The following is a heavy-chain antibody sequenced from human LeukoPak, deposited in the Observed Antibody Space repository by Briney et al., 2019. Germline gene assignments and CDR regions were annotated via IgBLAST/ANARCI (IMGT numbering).Heavy chain of an antibody. CDR1: GFTFSSYG. Sequence: PGGSLRLSCAASGFTFSSYGMHWVRQAPGKGLEWVAVIWYDGSNKYYADSVKGRFTISRDNSKNSLYLQMNSLRTEDTAVYYCALGGSGWFDPWGQGTLVTVSS. J-gene: IGHJ5*02. CDR3: ALGGSGWFDP. D-gene: IGHD3-3*01. V-gene: IGHV3-33*01. CDR2: IWYDGSNK.